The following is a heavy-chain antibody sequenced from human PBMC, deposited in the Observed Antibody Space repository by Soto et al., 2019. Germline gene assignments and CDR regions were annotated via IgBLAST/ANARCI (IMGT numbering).Heavy chain of an antibody. Sequence: QVQLQQWGAGLLKPSETLSLTCAVYGGSFSGYYWCWIRQPPGKGLEWMGEINHSGRTNYNPSLQSRVPVLVDTAKKQFSLKLSSVTAADAAVYYSARAHNGGAFDIWGQGTMVTVSS. CDR3: ARAHNGGAFDI. V-gene: IGHV4-34*01. D-gene: IGHD4-17*01. CDR2: INHSGRT. J-gene: IGHJ3*02. CDR1: GGSFSGYY.